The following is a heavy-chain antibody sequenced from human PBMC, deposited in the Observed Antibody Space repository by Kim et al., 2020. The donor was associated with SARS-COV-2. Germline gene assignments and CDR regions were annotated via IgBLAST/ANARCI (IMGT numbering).Heavy chain of an antibody. CDR3: ARHTSSRFSDAFDI. CDR1: GGSISSSSYY. V-gene: IGHV4-39*01. Sequence: SETLSLTCTVSGGSISSSSYYWGWIRQPPGKGLEWIGCIYYSGSTYYNPSLKSRVTISVDTSKNQFSLKLSSVTAADTAVYYCARHTSSRFSDAFDIWGQGTKVPVSS. J-gene: IGHJ3*02. CDR2: IYYSGST. D-gene: IGHD3-3*01.